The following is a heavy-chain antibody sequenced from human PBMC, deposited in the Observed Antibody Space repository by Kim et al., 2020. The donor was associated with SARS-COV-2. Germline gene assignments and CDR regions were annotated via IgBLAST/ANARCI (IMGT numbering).Heavy chain of an antibody. V-gene: IGHV3-33*03. D-gene: IGHD6-19*01. CDR2: GSKK. Sequence: GSKKEYADSVKGRFTITRDNSKNMVYMQMNSLRAEDTAVYYCASSDPFDHWGQGTLVTVSS. CDR3: ASSDPFDH. J-gene: IGHJ4*02.